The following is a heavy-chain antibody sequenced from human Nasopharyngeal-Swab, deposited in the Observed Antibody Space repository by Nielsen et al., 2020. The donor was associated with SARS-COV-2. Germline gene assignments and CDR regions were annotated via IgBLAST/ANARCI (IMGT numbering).Heavy chain of an antibody. Sequence: SETLSLTCTVSGGSISSYYWGWIRQPPGKGLEWIGSINYSGSTYYNPSLKSRVTISVDTSKNQFSLKLSSVTAADTAVYYCARAKPVGYFDYWGQGTLVTVSS. V-gene: IGHV4-39*07. CDR1: GGSISSYY. CDR3: ARAKPVGYFDY. CDR2: INYSGST. J-gene: IGHJ4*02.